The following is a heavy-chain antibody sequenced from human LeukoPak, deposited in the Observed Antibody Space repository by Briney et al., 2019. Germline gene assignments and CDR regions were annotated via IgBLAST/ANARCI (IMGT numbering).Heavy chain of an antibody. CDR2: IYSTGST. V-gene: IGHV4-61*02. J-gene: IGHJ4*02. CDR1: GDSISSGNYY. Sequence: PSQTLSLTCSVSGDSISSGNYYWTWIRQPAGRGLEWIGRIYSTGSTNYNPSLKSLVTISVDTSKNQFSLRLSSVTAADTAVYYCARVTTGGYYNCWGQGTLVTVS. D-gene: IGHD3-22*01. CDR3: ARVTTGGYYNC.